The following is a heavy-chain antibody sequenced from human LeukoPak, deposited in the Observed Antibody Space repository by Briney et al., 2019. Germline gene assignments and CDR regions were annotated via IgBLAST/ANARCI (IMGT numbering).Heavy chain of an antibody. CDR1: GYTFTSYD. V-gene: IGHV1-8*01. Sequence: ASVKVSCKASGYTFTSYDINWVRQATGQGLEWMGWMNPNSGNTGYAQKFQGRVTMTRNTSISTAYMGLSSLRSEDTAVYYCARGRNLRRLPLYMDVWGKGTTVTVSS. CDR3: ARGRNLRRLPLYMDV. J-gene: IGHJ6*03. D-gene: IGHD1-1*01. CDR2: MNPNSGNT.